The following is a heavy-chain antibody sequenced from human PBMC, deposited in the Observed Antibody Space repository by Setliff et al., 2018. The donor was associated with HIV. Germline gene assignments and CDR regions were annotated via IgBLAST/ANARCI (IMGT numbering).Heavy chain of an antibody. CDR3: ARHQVIPTVIGAFDI. CDR2: LYYGGST. V-gene: IGHV4-39*01. CDR1: GDSISTSNSY. Sequence: TVSGDSISTSNSYWGWVRQPPGKGLEWIGSLYYGGSTYYNPPLKSRVTISVDTSKNHFSLKLSSVTAADTAVYYCARHQVIPTVIGAFDIWGQGTVVTVSS. D-gene: IGHD3-16*02. J-gene: IGHJ3*02.